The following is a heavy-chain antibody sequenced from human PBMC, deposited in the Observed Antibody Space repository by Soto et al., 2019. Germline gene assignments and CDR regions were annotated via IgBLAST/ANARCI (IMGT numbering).Heavy chain of an antibody. Sequence: SVKVSCKASGGTFSSYAISWVRQAPGQGLEWMGGIIPIFGTANYAQKFQGRVTTTADESPSTAYMELSSLRSEDTAVYYCASGVAARHYYYYGMDVWGQGTTVTVSS. CDR3: ASGVAARHYYYYGMDV. CDR1: GGTFSSYA. J-gene: IGHJ6*02. D-gene: IGHD6-6*01. CDR2: IIPIFGTA. V-gene: IGHV1-69*13.